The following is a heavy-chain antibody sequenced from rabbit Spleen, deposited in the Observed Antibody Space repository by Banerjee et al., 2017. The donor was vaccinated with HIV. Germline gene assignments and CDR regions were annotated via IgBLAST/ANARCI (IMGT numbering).Heavy chain of an antibody. D-gene: IGHD4-2*01. V-gene: IGHV1S45*01. J-gene: IGHJ4*01. CDR2: IFSRSDIT. CDR3: ARGGYGGHIYAMGL. Sequence: QEQLEESGGDLVKPEGSLTLTCTASGFSFSSSYYMYWVRQAPGKGLEWIGCIFSRSDITWYATWAKGRFTISKTSSTTVTLQMTSLTDADTATYFCARGGYGGHIYAMGLWGPGTLVTVS. CDR1: GFSFSSSYY.